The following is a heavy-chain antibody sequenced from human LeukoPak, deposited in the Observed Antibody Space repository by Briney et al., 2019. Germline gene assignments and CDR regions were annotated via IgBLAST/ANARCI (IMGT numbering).Heavy chain of an antibody. Sequence: TGGSLRLSCAASGFTFSSYAMSWVRQAPGKGLEWVSAISGSGGSTYYADSVKGRFTISRDNSKNTLYLQMNSLRAEDTAVYYCARGGFYDFWSGFPMDVWGQGTTVTVSS. CDR3: ARGGFYDFWSGFPMDV. D-gene: IGHD3-3*01. CDR1: GFTFSSYA. J-gene: IGHJ6*02. CDR2: ISGSGGST. V-gene: IGHV3-23*01.